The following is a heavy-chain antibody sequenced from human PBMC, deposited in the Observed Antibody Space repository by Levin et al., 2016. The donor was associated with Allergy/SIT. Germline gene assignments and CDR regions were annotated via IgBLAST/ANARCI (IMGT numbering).Heavy chain of an antibody. CDR2: IDPSDSYT. V-gene: IGHV5-10-1*01. CDR3: ARVPYGLKRSIRNYYYYYMDV. J-gene: IGHJ6*03. D-gene: IGHD3-3*02. Sequence: VRQMPGKGLEWMGRIDPSDSYTNYSPSFQGHVTISADKSISTAYLQWSSLKASDTAMYYCARVPYGLKRSIRNYYYYYMDVWGKGTTVTVSS.